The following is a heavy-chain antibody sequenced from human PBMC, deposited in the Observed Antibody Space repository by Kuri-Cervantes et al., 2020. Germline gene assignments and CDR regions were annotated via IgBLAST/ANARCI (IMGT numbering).Heavy chain of an antibody. D-gene: IGHD3-22*01. CDR1: GITFSSYS. Sequence: GESLKISCAASGITFSSYSMNWVRQAPGKGLEWVSSISSSSSYIYYVDSVKGRFTISRDNAKNSLYLQMNSLRAEDTAVYYCAREGQDYYNGNGYLTRFYFDYWGQGTLVTVSS. J-gene: IGHJ4*02. CDR2: ISSSSSYI. V-gene: IGHV3-21*03. CDR3: AREGQDYYNGNGYLTRFYFDY.